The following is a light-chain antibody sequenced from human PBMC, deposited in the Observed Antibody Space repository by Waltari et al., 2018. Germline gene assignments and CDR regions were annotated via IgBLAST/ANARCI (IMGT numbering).Light chain of an antibody. V-gene: IGKV3-15*01. CDR2: GAS. CDR1: QSVSSN. Sequence: EIVMTQSPATLSVSPGGRATLPCRASQSVSSNLAWYQQKPGQAPGLLIYGASTRATGIPARFSGSGSGTEFTLTISSLQSEDFAVYYCQQSSNWPRTFGQGTKVEIK. J-gene: IGKJ1*01. CDR3: QQSSNWPRT.